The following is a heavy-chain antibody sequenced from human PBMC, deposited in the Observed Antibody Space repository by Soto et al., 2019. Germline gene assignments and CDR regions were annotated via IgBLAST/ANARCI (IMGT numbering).Heavy chain of an antibody. D-gene: IGHD2-15*01. V-gene: IGHV4-39*01. CDR3: ARRARIGMGYCSGGSCPGRSYWYFDL. CDR1: GGSISSSSYY. Sequence: QLQLQESGPGLVKPSETLSLTCTVSGGSISSSSYYWGWIRQPPGKGLEWIGRIYYSGSTYYNPSLKSRVTISVDTSKNQFSLKLSSVTAADTAVYYCARRARIGMGYCSGGSCPGRSYWYFDLWGRGTLVTVSS. J-gene: IGHJ2*01. CDR2: IYYSGST.